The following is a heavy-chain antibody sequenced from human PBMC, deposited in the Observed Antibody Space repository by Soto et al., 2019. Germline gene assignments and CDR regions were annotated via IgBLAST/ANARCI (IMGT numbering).Heavy chain of an antibody. J-gene: IGHJ6*02. D-gene: IGHD3-9*01. CDR1: GFTFSSYW. V-gene: IGHV3-74*01. CDR3: ARSGDYDILTGNLNYGMDV. CDR2: INSDGSST. Sequence: GGSLRLSCAASGFTFSSYWMHWVRQAPGKGLVWVSRINSDGSSTSYADSVKGRFTISRDNAKNTLYLQMNSLRAEDTAVYYCARSGDYDILTGNLNYGMDVWGQGTTVTVSS.